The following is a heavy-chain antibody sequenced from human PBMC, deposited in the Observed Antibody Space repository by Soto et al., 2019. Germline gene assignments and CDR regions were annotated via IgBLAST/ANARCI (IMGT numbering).Heavy chain of an antibody. Sequence: PGGSLRLSCAASGFTFSSYSMNWVRQAPGNGLELVSYISSSSSTIYYADSVKGRFTISRDNAKNTLYLQMGSLRAEDMAVYYCAGKSEPYSGLVTWGQGTLVTVSS. CDR1: GFTFSSYS. V-gene: IGHV3-48*01. J-gene: IGHJ5*02. CDR2: ISSSSSTI. D-gene: IGHD5-12*01. CDR3: AGKSEPYSGLVT.